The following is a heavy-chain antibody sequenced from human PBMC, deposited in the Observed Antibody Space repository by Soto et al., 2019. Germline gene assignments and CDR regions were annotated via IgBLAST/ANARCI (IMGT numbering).Heavy chain of an antibody. D-gene: IGHD6-13*01. J-gene: IGHJ4*02. Sequence: SETLSLTCTVSGGSMRNYFWTWIRQPPGKRLEWIGYIHYSGTTSFFPSYNPSLRSRVTISEDTSKNQFSLKLLSVTTADTAVYFCAAGEASSRNLAPYYLDFWGQGTLVTVSS. CDR2: IHYSGTT. CDR1: GGSMRNYF. V-gene: IGHV4-59*01. CDR3: AAGEASSRNLAPYYLDF.